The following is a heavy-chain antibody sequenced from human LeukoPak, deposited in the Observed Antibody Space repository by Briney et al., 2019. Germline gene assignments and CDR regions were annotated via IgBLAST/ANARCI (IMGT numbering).Heavy chain of an antibody. CDR1: GFTVDSNY. D-gene: IGHD4-11*01. J-gene: IGHJ4*02. V-gene: IGHV3-15*01. CDR3: TTVSYSSYVSFF. CDR2: IKRRSDGGTA. Sequence: GGSLILSCAASGFTVDSNYLSWVRQAPGKGLEWVGRIKRRSDGGTADYAAPVIGRFVISRDDSTNTLFLQMNSLKTEDTAVYYCTTVSYSSYVSFFWGQGTLVTVSS.